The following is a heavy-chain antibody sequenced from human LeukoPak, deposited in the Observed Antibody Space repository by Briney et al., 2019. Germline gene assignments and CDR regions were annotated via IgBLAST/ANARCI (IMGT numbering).Heavy chain of an antibody. Sequence: SETLSLTCTVSGGSISSYYWSWIRQPPGKGLEWIACISYSGSTKYNPSLKSRVTISVDTSKNQLSLKLSSVTAADTAVYYCAREPGFDSSGYLNWFDPWGQGTLITVSS. V-gene: IGHV4-59*01. CDR2: ISYSGST. CDR1: GGSISSYY. CDR3: AREPGFDSSGYLNWFDP. J-gene: IGHJ5*02. D-gene: IGHD3-22*01.